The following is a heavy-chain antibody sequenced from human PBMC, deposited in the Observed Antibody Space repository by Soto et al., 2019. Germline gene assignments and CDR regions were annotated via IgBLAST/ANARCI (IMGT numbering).Heavy chain of an antibody. CDR2: INPSGGST. V-gene: IGHV1-46*01. Sequence: ASVKVSCKASGYTFTRYYMHWVRQAPVQGLEWMGIINPSGGSTSYAQKFQGRVTMTRDTSTSAVYRELSSLRSEDTAVDYFARGSYDIVTALDYWGQGTRVPVSS. CDR1: GYTFTRYY. D-gene: IGHD3-9*01. CDR3: ARGSYDIVTALDY. J-gene: IGHJ4*02.